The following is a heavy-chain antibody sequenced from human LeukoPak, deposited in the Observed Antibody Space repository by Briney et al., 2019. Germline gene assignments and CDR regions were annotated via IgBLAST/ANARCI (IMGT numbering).Heavy chain of an antibody. J-gene: IGHJ5*02. CDR1: GGFFSGYY. CDR3: ARHHWGYDILTGYLNWFDP. CDR2: INHSGST. Sequence: QPSETLSLTCAVYGGFFSGYYWSWIRQPPGKGLEWIGEINHSGSTNYNPSLKSRVTISVDTSKNQFSLKLSSVTAADTAVYYCARHHWGYDILTGYLNWFDPWGQGTLVTVSS. D-gene: IGHD3-9*01. V-gene: IGHV4-34*01.